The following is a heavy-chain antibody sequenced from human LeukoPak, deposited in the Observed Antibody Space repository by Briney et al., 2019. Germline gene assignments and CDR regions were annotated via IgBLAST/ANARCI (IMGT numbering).Heavy chain of an antibody. D-gene: IGHD3-22*01. Sequence: ASQTLSFTCTVSGGSISSGGYYWSWIRQHPGKGLEWIGYIYYSGSTYYNPSLKSRVTISVDTSKNQFSLKLSSVTAADTAVYYCASTYDSSGYYPFDYWGQGTLVTVSS. V-gene: IGHV4-31*03. J-gene: IGHJ4*02. CDR2: IYYSGST. CDR3: ASTYDSSGYYPFDY. CDR1: GGSISSGGYY.